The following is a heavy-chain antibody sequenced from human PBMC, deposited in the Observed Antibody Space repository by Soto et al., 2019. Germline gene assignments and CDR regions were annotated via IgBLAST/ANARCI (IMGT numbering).Heavy chain of an antibody. CDR2: IICIFGTA. CDR1: GGPFSSYA. J-gene: IGHJ3*02. D-gene: IGHD2-21*01. Sequence: QVQLVQSGAEVKKPGSSVKDSCKASGGPFSSYAISWVRQAPGQGLEWMGGIICIFGTANYAQKFQGRVTITADESTSTAYMELSSLSSEDKAVYYYARATLGEDAFDIWGQGTMVTVSS. V-gene: IGHV1-69*01. CDR3: ARATLGEDAFDI.